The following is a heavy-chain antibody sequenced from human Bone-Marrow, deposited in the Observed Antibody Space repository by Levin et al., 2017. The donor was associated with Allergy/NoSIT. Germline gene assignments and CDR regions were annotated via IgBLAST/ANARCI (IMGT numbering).Heavy chain of an antibody. CDR3: AIYGSGNDYSAVDI. V-gene: IGHV3-53*01. Sequence: GGSLRLSCAASGFTVSSNHMSWVRQAPGKGLEWVSLIYSGGRGYYADSVRCRFTLSRDNSKNTLYLQLNSLRAEDTAVYYCAIYGSGNDYSAVDIWGQGKMVTVSS. CDR2: IYSGGRG. D-gene: IGHD3-10*01. CDR1: GFTVSSNH. J-gene: IGHJ3*02.